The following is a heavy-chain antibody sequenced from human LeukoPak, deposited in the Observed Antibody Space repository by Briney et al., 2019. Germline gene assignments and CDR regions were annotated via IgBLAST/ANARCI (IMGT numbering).Heavy chain of an antibody. CDR1: GYTFTSYY. J-gene: IGHJ5*02. D-gene: IGHD2-15*01. CDR2: INPSGGST. V-gene: IGHV1-46*01. CDR3: ARDLAAHSPHFGVRLLRNWFDP. Sequence: ASVKVSCKASGYTFTSYYMHWVRQAPGQGLEWMGTINPSGGSTSYAQKFQGRVTMTRDMSTSTVYMELSSLRSEDTAVYYCARDLAAHSPHFGVRLLRNWFDPWGQGTLVTVSS.